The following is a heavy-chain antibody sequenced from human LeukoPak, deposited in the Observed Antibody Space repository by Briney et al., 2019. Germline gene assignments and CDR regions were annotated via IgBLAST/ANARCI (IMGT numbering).Heavy chain of an antibody. J-gene: IGHJ4*02. V-gene: IGHV4-61*02. Sequence: SQTLSLTCIVSGGSISSGSYYWSWIRQPAGKGLEWIGRIYTSGSTNYNPSLKSRVTISVDTSKNQFSLKLSSVTAADTAVYYCARAADYSNSGDYWGQGTLVTVSS. CDR2: IYTSGST. CDR3: ARAADYSNSGDY. CDR1: GGSISSGSYY. D-gene: IGHD4-11*01.